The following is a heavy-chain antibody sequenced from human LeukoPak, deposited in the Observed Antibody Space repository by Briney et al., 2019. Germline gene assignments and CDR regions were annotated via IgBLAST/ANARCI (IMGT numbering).Heavy chain of an antibody. CDR1: AGSMGRGYYS. Sequence: SQTQSLACAGTAGSMGRGYYSWGWIRQTKRKSLEWIGYIYHSGSTYYNPSLKSRVTISVDRSKNQFSLKLSSVTAADTAVYYCARAGLRYSSSWYPKNIPDFDYWGQGTLVTVSS. V-gene: IGHV4-30-2*01. J-gene: IGHJ4*02. D-gene: IGHD6-13*01. CDR2: IYHSGST. CDR3: ARAGLRYSSSWYPKNIPDFDY.